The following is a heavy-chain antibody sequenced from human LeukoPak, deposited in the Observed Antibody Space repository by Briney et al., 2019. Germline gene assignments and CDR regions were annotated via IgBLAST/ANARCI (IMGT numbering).Heavy chain of an antibody. Sequence: ASVKVSCKASGYTFAAYYIHWVRQAPGQGLEWMGWINPINPDSDDVRYAQNFRGRVTMTRDTSISTAYMELSSLTSDDTALYYCTRGGYSSSLYDYWGQGTLVTVSS. V-gene: IGHV1-2*02. D-gene: IGHD6-13*01. CDR3: TRGGYSSSLYDY. J-gene: IGHJ4*02. CDR2: INPINPDSDDV. CDR1: GYTFAAYY.